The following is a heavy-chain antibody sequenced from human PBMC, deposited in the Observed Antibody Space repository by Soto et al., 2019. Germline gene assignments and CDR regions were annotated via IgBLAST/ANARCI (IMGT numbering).Heavy chain of an antibody. CDR2: ISWNSGSI. Sequence: GGSLRLSCAASGFSFDDYAMHWVRQAPGKGLEWVSGISWNSGSIGYADSVKGRFTISRDNAKKSLYLQMNSLRAEDTALYYCASGRGYDILTGYYPYFDYWGQGTLVTVSS. V-gene: IGHV3-9*01. J-gene: IGHJ4*02. CDR1: GFSFDDYA. D-gene: IGHD3-9*01. CDR3: ASGRGYDILTGYYPYFDY.